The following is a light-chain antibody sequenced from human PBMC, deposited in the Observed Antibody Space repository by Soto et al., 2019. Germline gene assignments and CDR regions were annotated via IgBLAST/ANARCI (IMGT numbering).Light chain of an antibody. CDR2: DAS. CDR3: QQSDSTPYT. J-gene: IGKJ2*01. CDR1: QTISTY. V-gene: IGKV1-39*01. Sequence: DIQMTQSPTSLSASVGDRVTISCRSSQTISTYLNWYQQKPGKARRLLIYDASSLLSGVPSRFSGSGSGTDFTLTIASLQPEDFSTYYCQQSDSTPYTFGQGTKVDI.